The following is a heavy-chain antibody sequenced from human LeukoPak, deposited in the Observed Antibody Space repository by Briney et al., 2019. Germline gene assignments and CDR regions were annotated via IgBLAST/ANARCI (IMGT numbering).Heavy chain of an antibody. V-gene: IGHV4-30-4*01. Sequence: ESSETLSLTCTVSGGSISSGDYYWSWIRQPPGKGLEWIGYIYYSGSTYYNPSLKSRVTISVDTSKNQFSLKLSSVTAADTAVYYCARDGYNFAVDYWGQGTLVTVSS. CDR1: GGSISSGDYY. J-gene: IGHJ4*02. D-gene: IGHD5-24*01. CDR2: IYYSGST. CDR3: ARDGYNFAVDY.